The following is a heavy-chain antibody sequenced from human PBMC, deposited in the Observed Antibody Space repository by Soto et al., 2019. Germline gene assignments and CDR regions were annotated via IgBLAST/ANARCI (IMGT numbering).Heavy chain of an antibody. CDR1: GFTFSSYS. V-gene: IGHV3-48*02. Sequence: GGSLRLSCAASGFTFSSYSMNWVRQAPGKGLEWVSYISSSSSTIYYADSVKGRFTISRDNAKNSLYLQMNSLRDEDTAVYYCARTYYDILTSHRWFDPWGQGTLVTVSS. CDR2: ISSSSSTI. D-gene: IGHD3-9*01. J-gene: IGHJ5*02. CDR3: ARTYYDILTSHRWFDP.